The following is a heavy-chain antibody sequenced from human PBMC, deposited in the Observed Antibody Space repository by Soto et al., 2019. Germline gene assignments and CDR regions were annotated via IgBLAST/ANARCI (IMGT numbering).Heavy chain of an antibody. Sequence: QVHLVQSGAEVKKPGASVKVSCKASGYTFTNYYMHWVRQAPGQGLEWMGMINPRGGRTTYPQKFQDRVTMTTDKSTSTIYMDVGSLRSEDTAVYYCARDLAEYYDDSNTTYTGFDVWGQGTMVTVSS. CDR3: ARDLAEYYDDSNTTYTGFDV. D-gene: IGHD3-22*01. CDR1: GYTFTNYY. V-gene: IGHV1-46*03. J-gene: IGHJ3*01. CDR2: INPRGGRT.